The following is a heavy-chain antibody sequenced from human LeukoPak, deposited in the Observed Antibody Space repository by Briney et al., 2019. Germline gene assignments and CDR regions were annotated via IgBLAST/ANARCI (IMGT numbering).Heavy chain of an antibody. D-gene: IGHD6-13*01. Sequence: SETLSLTCAVYGGSFSGYYWSWIRQPPGKGLEWIGEINHSGSTNYNPSLKSRVTISVDTSKNQFSLKLSSVTAADTAVYYCARRIAAAGRDFDYWGQGTPVTVSS. CDR2: INHSGST. CDR1: GGSFSGYY. J-gene: IGHJ4*02. V-gene: IGHV4-34*01. CDR3: ARRIAAAGRDFDY.